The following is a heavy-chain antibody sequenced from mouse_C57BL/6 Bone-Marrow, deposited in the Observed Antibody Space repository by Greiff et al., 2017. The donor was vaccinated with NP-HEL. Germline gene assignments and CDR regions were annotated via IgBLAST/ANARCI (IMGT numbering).Heavy chain of an antibody. CDR2: IWSDGST. CDR1: GFSLTSYG. D-gene: IGHD2-3*01. CDR3: ARDGYYVGDYAMDY. J-gene: IGHJ4*01. V-gene: IGHV2-6*03. Sequence: VKVEESGPGLVAPSQSLSITCTVSGFSLTSYGVHWVRQPPGKGLEWLVVIWSDGSTTYNSALKSRLSISKDNSKSQVFLKMNSLQTDDTAMYYCARDGYYVGDYAMDYWGQGTSVTVSS.